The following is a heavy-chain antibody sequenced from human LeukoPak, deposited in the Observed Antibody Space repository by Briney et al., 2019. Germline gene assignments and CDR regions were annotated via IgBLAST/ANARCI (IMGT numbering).Heavy chain of an antibody. J-gene: IGHJ3*02. CDR3: ARTGYCSSTSCYPTNAFDI. CDR2: IYYSGST. V-gene: IGHV4-39*01. Sequence: PSETLSLTCTVSGGSISSSSYYWGWIPQPPGKGLEWIGSIYYSGSTYYDPSRKSRVTISVDTSKNQLSLKLSSVTAADTAVYYCARTGYCSSTSCYPTNAFDIWGQGTMVTVSS. CDR1: GGSISSSSYY. D-gene: IGHD2-2*01.